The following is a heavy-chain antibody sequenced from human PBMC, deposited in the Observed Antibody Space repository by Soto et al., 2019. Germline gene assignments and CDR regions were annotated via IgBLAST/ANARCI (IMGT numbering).Heavy chain of an antibody. CDR1: GGSISSYY. Sequence: SETLSLTCTVSGGSISSYYWGWIRQPPGKGLEWIGSIYYSGSTYYNPSLKSRVTISVDTSKNQFSLKLSSVTAADTAVYYCARQFDDPYYFDYWGQGTLVTVSS. V-gene: IGHV4-39*01. CDR2: IYYSGST. D-gene: IGHD1-1*01. CDR3: ARQFDDPYYFDY. J-gene: IGHJ4*02.